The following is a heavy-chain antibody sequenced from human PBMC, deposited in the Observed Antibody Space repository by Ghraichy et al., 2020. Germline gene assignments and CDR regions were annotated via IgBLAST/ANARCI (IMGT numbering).Heavy chain of an antibody. D-gene: IGHD6-13*01. Sequence: GGSLRLSCAASGFTFSSYWMHWVRQAPGKGLVWVSRINSDGSSTSYADSVKGRFTISRDNAKNTLYLQMNSLRAEDTAVYYCARTYLPSSSWYRGGNYFDYGGQGTLVTVSS. CDR2: INSDGSST. V-gene: IGHV3-74*01. CDR3: ARTYLPSSSWYRGGNYFDY. CDR1: GFTFSSYW. J-gene: IGHJ4*02.